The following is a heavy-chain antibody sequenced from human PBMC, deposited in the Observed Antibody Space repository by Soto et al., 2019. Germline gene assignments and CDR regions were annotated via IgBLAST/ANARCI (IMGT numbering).Heavy chain of an antibody. Sequence: EVQLVESGGGLIQPGGSLRLSCAASGFTVSSNYMSWVRQAPGKGLEWVSVIYSGGSTYYADSVKGRFTISRDNSKDTLYLQMNSLRAEDTAVYYCAREGGVYGDYGEYFDYWGQGTLVTVSS. CDR2: IYSGGST. V-gene: IGHV3-53*01. CDR3: AREGGVYGDYGEYFDY. J-gene: IGHJ4*02. D-gene: IGHD4-17*01. CDR1: GFTVSSNY.